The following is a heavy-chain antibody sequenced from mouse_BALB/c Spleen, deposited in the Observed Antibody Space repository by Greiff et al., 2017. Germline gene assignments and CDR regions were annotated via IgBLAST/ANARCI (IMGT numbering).Heavy chain of an antibody. CDR2: IYPGGGYT. J-gene: IGHJ3*01. CDR1: GYTFTNYW. CDR3: ASQAGLRQGLAY. D-gene: IGHD2-4*01. V-gene: IGHV1-63*02. Sequence: VQLQQSGAELVRPGTSVKISCKASGYTFTNYWLGWVKQSPGHGLEWIGDIYPGGGYTNYNEKFKGKATLTADTSSSTAYMQLSSLTSEDSAVYFCASQAGLRQGLAYWGQGTLVTVSA.